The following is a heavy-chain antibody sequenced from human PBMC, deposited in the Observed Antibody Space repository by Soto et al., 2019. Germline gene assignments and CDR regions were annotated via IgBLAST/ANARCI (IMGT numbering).Heavy chain of an antibody. D-gene: IGHD3-22*01. V-gene: IGHV3-23*01. CDR3: AKDFAVTMIVVVITYFDY. CDR1: GFTFSSYA. Sequence: PGGSLRLSCAASGFTFSSYAMSWVRQAPGKGLEWVSAISGSGGSTYYADSVKGRFTISRDNSKNTLYLQMNSLRAEDTAVYYCAKDFAVTMIVVVITYFDYWGQGTLVTVSS. CDR2: ISGSGGST. J-gene: IGHJ4*02.